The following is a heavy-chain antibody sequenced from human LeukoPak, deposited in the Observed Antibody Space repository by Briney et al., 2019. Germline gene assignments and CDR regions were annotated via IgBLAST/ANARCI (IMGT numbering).Heavy chain of an antibody. J-gene: IGHJ3*02. D-gene: IGHD3-10*01. V-gene: IGHV5-51*01. Sequence: GESLKISCKCSGYSFTTYWTGWVRQMPGKGLEWMGIIYPGDSDTRYSPSSRGQVTFSVDTSISTAYLQWSSLKASDTAMYYCARQVSRGVFDIWGQGTMVTVSS. CDR1: GYSFTTYW. CDR3: ARQVSRGVFDI. CDR2: IYPGDSDT.